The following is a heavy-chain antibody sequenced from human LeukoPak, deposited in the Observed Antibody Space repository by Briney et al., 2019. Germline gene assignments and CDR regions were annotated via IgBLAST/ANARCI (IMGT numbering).Heavy chain of an antibody. CDR3: ARGEFGVYSYGIYYYYYYMDV. J-gene: IGHJ6*03. D-gene: IGHD5-18*01. CDR1: GGPISSYY. V-gene: IGHV4-59*01. Sequence: SETLSLTCTVSGGPISSYYWSWIRQPPGKGLEWIGYIYYSGSTNYNPSLKSRVTISVDTSKNQFSLKLSSVTAADTAVYYCARGEFGVYSYGIYYYYYYMDVWGKGTTVTVSS. CDR2: IYYSGST.